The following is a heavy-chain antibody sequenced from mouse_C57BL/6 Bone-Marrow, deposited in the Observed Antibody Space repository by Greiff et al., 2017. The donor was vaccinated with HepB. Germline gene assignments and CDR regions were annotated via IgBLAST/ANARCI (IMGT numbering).Heavy chain of an antibody. Sequence: EVKLMESGEGLVKPGGSLKLSCAASGFTFSSYAMSWVRQTPEKRLEWVAYISSGGDYIYYADTVKGRFTISRDNARNTLYLQMSSLKSEDTAMYYCTRDEYYGSRDYWGQGTTLTVSS. CDR3: TRDEYYGSRDY. CDR1: GFTFSSYA. D-gene: IGHD1-1*01. J-gene: IGHJ2*01. V-gene: IGHV5-9-1*02. CDR2: ISSGGDYI.